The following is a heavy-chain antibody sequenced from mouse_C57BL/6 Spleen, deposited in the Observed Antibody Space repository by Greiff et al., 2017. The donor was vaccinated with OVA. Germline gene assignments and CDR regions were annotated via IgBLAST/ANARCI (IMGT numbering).Heavy chain of an antibody. J-gene: IGHJ2*01. CDR1: GYTFTDYY. CDR2: INPYNGGT. CDR3: ARRGYGSSYASYYFDY. D-gene: IGHD1-1*01. V-gene: IGHV1-19*01. Sequence: VQLKESGPVLVKPGASVKMSCKASGYTFTDYYMNWVKQSHGKSLEWIGVINPYNGGTSYNQKFKGKATLTVDKSSSTAYMELNSLTSEDSAVYYCARRGYGSSYASYYFDYWGQGTTLTVSS.